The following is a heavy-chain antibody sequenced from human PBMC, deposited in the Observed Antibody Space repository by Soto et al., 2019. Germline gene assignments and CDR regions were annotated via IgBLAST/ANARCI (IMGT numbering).Heavy chain of an antibody. CDR2: IYYSGST. Sequence: KTSETLSLTCTVSGGSISSYYWSWIRQPPGKGLEWIGYIYYSGSTNYNPSLKSRVTISVDTSKNQFSLKLSSVTAADTAVYYCARGFYDFWSGYYPAYGPDWFDPWGQGTLVTVS. CDR3: ARGFYDFWSGYYPAYGPDWFDP. D-gene: IGHD3-3*01. V-gene: IGHV4-59*01. CDR1: GGSISSYY. J-gene: IGHJ5*02.